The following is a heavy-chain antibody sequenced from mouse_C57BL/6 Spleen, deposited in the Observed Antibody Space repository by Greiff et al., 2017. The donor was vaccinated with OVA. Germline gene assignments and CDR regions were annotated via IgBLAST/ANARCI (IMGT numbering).Heavy chain of an antibody. CDR1: GFTFSSYA. CDR3: ARDSNFFAY. Sequence: EVQLVESGGGLVKPGGSLKLSCAASGFTFSSYAMSWVRPTPEKRLEWVATISDGGSYTYYPDNVKGRFTISRDNAKNNLYLQMSHLKSEDTAMYYCARDSNFFAYWGQGTLGTVSA. V-gene: IGHV5-4*01. J-gene: IGHJ3*01. CDR2: ISDGGSYT. D-gene: IGHD2-5*01.